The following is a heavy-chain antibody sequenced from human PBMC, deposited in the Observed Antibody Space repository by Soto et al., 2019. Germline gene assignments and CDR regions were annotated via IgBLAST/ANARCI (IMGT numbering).Heavy chain of an antibody. V-gene: IGHV1-3*01. CDR3: ARAVAVPADFDY. Sequence: ASVKVSCKTSGYTFSNYGVGWVRQAPGQRLEWMGWINAGNGNTKYSQKFQGRVTITRDTSASTAYMELSSLRSEDTAVYYCARAVAVPADFDYWGQGTLVTVAS. CDR1: GYTFSNYG. CDR2: INAGNGNT. D-gene: IGHD6-19*01. J-gene: IGHJ4*02.